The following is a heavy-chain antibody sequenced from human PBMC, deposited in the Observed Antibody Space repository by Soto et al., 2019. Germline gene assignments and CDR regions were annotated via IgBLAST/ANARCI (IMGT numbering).Heavy chain of an antibody. D-gene: IGHD6-13*01. CDR3: ARGYYTSWYWFDR. CDR2: IYYSGST. J-gene: IGHJ2*01. Sequence: QVQLQESGPGLVKPSETLSLTCTVSVSGGSVSTGVHYWSWIRQPPGKGLEWIGYIYYSGSTNYNPSLKSRVTISVDTSKNQFTLKLTSVTAADTAVYYCARGYYTSWYWFDRWGRGTLVTVSS. V-gene: IGHV4-61*08. CDR1: VSGGSVSTGVHY.